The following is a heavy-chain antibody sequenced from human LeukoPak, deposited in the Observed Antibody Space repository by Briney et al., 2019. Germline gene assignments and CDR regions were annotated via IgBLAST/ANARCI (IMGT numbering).Heavy chain of an antibody. V-gene: IGHV3-48*03. D-gene: IGHD1-26*01. J-gene: IGHJ4*02. Sequence: GGSLRLSCAASGFTFSSYEMNWVRQAPGKGLEWVSYISSSGSTIYYADSVRGRFTISRDNAKNSLYLQMNSLRAEDTAFYYCARSSDRRDDYWGQGTLVTVSS. CDR2: ISSSGSTI. CDR3: ARSSDRRDDY. CDR1: GFTFSSYE.